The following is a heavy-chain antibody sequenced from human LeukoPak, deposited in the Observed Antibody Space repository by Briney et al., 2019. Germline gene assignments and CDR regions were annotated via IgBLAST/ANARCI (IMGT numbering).Heavy chain of an antibody. CDR1: GGAISSYY. CDR2: IYYSGST. V-gene: IGHV4-59*01. Sequence: SETLSLTRTVSGGAISSYYWSWIRQPPGKGLEWIGYIYYSGSTNYNPSLKSRVTISVDTSKNQFSLKLSSVTAADTAVYYCARDMAVVTPIWYFDLWGRGTLVTVSS. J-gene: IGHJ2*01. D-gene: IGHD4-23*01. CDR3: ARDMAVVTPIWYFDL.